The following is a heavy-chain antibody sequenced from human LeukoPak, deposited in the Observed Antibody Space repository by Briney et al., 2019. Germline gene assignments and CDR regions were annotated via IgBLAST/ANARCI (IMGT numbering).Heavy chain of an antibody. CDR2: IIPIFGTA. CDR3: ARGLYYGSGRVYYYYYMDV. Sequence: ASVKVSCKVSGYTLTELSMHWVRQAPGQGLEWMGGIIPIFGTANYAQKFQGGVTITADKSTSTAYMELSSLRSEDTAVYYCARGLYYGSGRVYYYYYMDVWGKGTTVTVSS. J-gene: IGHJ6*03. D-gene: IGHD3-10*01. V-gene: IGHV1-69*06. CDR1: GYTLTELS.